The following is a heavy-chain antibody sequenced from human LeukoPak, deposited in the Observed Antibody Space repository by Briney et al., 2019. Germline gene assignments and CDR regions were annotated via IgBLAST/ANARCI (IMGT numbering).Heavy chain of an antibody. V-gene: IGHV4-4*07. CDR3: ARAGWFGDYRFDP. D-gene: IGHD3-10*01. Sequence: SETLSLTCSVSGGSINNYSWSWIRQPAGKGLEWIGRFYTSGSTNYNPSLKSRVTMSVDTSKNQFSLKLASVAAADTAVYYCARAGWFGDYRFDPWGQGTLVTVSS. CDR2: FYTSGST. J-gene: IGHJ5*02. CDR1: GGSINNYS.